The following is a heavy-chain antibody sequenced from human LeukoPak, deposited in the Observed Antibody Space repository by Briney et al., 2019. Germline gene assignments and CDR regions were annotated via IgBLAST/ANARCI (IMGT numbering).Heavy chain of an antibody. CDR1: GFTFSSYA. J-gene: IGHJ5*02. Sequence: GGSLRLSCAASGFTFSSYAMHWVRQAPGKGLEYVSAISSNGGSTYYANSVKGRFTISRDNSKNTLYLQMGSLRAEDMAVYYCARGTYDFWSGYNWFDPWGQGTLVTVPS. CDR3: ARGTYDFWSGYNWFDP. V-gene: IGHV3-64*01. CDR2: ISSNGGST. D-gene: IGHD3-3*01.